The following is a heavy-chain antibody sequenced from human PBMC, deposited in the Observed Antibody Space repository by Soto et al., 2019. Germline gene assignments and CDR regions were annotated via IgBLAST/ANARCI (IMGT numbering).Heavy chain of an antibody. CDR2: INPNSGGT. D-gene: IGHD2-8*01. V-gene: IGHV1-2*04. J-gene: IGHJ3*02. CDR1: GYTFTGYY. Sequence: ASVKVSCKASGYTFTGYYMHWVRQAPGRGLEWMGWINPNSGGTNYAQKFQGWVTMTRDTSISTAYMELSRLRSDDTAVYYCARGYCTNGVCYHDAFDIWGQGTMVTVSS. CDR3: ARGYCTNGVCYHDAFDI.